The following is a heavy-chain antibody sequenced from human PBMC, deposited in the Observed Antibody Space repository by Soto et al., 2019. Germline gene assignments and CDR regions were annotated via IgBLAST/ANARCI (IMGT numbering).Heavy chain of an antibody. V-gene: IGHV4-59*01. J-gene: IGHJ5*02. CDR1: GGSISSYY. Sequence: SETLSLTCTVSGGSISSYYWSWIRQPPGKGLEWIGYIYYSDSTNYNPSLKSRVIISVDTSKNQFSLRLSSVTAADTAVYYCARAYYATSGYSLDPWGQGILVTVSS. CDR2: IYYSDST. CDR3: ARAYYATSGYSLDP. D-gene: IGHD3-22*01.